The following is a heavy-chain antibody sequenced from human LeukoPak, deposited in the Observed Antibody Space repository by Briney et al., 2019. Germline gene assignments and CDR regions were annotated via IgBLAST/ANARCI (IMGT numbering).Heavy chain of an antibody. CDR1: GGSISSAGYY. CDR2: IYYSGST. D-gene: IGHD6-13*01. J-gene: IGHJ6*02. CDR3: GRAQQGAAGGRYYYHGVDV. V-gene: IGHV4-31*03. Sequence: SQTLSLTCTVSGGSISSAGYYWSWIRQHPGKGLEWIGYIYYSGSTYYNPSLKSRVIISVDTSKNQFSLKLSSVTAADTAVYYCGRAQQGAAGGRYYYHGVDVWGQGTTVTVSS.